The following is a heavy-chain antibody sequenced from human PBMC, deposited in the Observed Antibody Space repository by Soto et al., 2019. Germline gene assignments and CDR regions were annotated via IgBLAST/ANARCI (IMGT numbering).Heavy chain of an antibody. CDR2: ISAYNGDT. V-gene: IGHV1-18*04. Sequence: GASVKVSCKASGYSFTTHGISWVRRAPGHGLEWMGWISAYNGDTHYVQRFQGRLTMTTDTSTSTAYMELRSLTSDDTAVYYCAREPPFSGILRGTPLMDVWGQGTTVTV. J-gene: IGHJ6*02. D-gene: IGHD4-17*01. CDR3: AREPPFSGILRGTPLMDV. CDR1: GYSFTTHG.